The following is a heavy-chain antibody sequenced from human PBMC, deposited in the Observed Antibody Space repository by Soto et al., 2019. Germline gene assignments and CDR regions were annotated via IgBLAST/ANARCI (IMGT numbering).Heavy chain of an antibody. V-gene: IGHV4-30-4*01. CDR1: GGSISSGDYY. CDR3: ARDVGDCSGGSCYKGIN. Sequence: SETLSLTCTVSGGSISSGDYYWSWIRQPPGKGLEWIGYIYYSGSTYYNPSLKSRVTISVDTSKNQFSLKLSSVTAADTAVYYCARDVGDCSGGSCYKGINWGQGTLVTVSS. D-gene: IGHD2-15*01. J-gene: IGHJ4*02. CDR2: IYYSGST.